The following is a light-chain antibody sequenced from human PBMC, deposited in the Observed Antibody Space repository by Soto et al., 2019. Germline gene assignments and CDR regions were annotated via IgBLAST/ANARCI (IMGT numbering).Light chain of an antibody. J-gene: IGKJ1*01. CDR3: QHYKGYPWT. V-gene: IGKV1-5*01. Sequence: DIQMTQSPSTLSASVGDRVTITCRASQSISYWLAWFQQKPGKAPKLLIYDGSSLESGVPSRFSGSGAGTDFTRTITSLQPDDFATYLCQHYKGYPWTFGQGTKVDIK. CDR1: QSISYW. CDR2: DGS.